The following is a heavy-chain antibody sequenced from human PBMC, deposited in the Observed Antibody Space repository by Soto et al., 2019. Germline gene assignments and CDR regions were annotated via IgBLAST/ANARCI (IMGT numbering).Heavy chain of an antibody. CDR2: IRSKAYGGTT. D-gene: IGHD6-19*01. Sequence: GGSLRLSCTASGFTFGDYAMSWFRQAPGKGLEWVGFIRSKAYGGTTEYAASVKGRFTISRDDSKSIAYLQMNSLKTEDTAVYYCTIAVAGFLNYFDYWGQGTLVTVSS. V-gene: IGHV3-49*03. CDR1: GFTFGDYA. CDR3: TIAVAGFLNYFDY. J-gene: IGHJ4*02.